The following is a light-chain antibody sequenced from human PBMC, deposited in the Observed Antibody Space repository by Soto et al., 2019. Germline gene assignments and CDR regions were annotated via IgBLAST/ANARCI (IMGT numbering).Light chain of an antibody. CDR1: QGVSSTY. J-gene: IGKJ3*01. CDR2: GTS. CDR3: QHYGGSPPRFT. Sequence: EIVLTQSPGTLSLSPGERATLSCRASQGVSSTYLAWYQLKPGQAPRLLIHGTSRRVTGIPDRFSGSGSGTDFTLNISRLEPEDFAVYYCQHYGGSPPRFTFGPGTKVDIK. V-gene: IGKV3-20*01.